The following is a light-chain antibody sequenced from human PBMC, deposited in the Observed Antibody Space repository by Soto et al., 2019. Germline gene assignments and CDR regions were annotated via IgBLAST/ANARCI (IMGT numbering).Light chain of an antibody. Sequence: EIVMTQSPATLSVSPGERATLSCRASQSVGSDLAWYQHTPGQPPRLLIYGASTRATGIPGRFSGSGSGTEFTLTISGLQSEDFALYFCQQYNNWPFSLGQGTRLEIK. CDR2: GAS. J-gene: IGKJ5*01. CDR3: QQYNNWPFS. CDR1: QSVGSD. V-gene: IGKV3-15*01.